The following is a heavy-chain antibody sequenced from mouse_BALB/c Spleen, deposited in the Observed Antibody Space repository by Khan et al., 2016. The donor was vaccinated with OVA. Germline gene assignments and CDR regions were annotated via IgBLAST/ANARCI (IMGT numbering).Heavy chain of an antibody. J-gene: IGHJ1*01. Sequence: EVELVESGGGLVKPGGSLKLSCAASGFSFSSYTMSWVRQTPEKRLEWVATISSGSTYTYSPDSVKGRFTISRDNAKNTLYLQMSSLKSEDKAMYYCTRDGNYAHWYFDVWGAGTTVTVSS. CDR3: TRDGNYAHWYFDV. D-gene: IGHD2-1*01. CDR1: GFSFSSYT. V-gene: IGHV5-6-4*01. CDR2: ISSGSTYT.